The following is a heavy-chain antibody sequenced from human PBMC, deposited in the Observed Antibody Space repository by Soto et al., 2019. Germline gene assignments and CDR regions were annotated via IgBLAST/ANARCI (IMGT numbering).Heavy chain of an antibody. CDR3: ARGQRPYVSGPYSPWFDP. Sequence: SETLSLTCTVSGGSISSGSYYWDWIRQPPGKGLEWIGSFSYSGSTYYNPSLKSRVTISVDTSNNQFSLRLTSVTAADTAVYYCARGQRPYVSGPYSPWFDPWGQGILVTVSS. D-gene: IGHD3-10*01. CDR2: FSYSGST. V-gene: IGHV4-39*07. CDR1: GGSISSGSYY. J-gene: IGHJ5*02.